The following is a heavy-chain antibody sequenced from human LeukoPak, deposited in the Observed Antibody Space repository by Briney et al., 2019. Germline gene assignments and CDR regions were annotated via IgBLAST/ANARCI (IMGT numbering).Heavy chain of an antibody. D-gene: IGHD6-13*01. V-gene: IGHV3-48*01. CDR3: ARDRWAPGIAAAGSVREFDP. Sequence: PGGSLRLSCAASGFTFSSYSMNWVRQAPGKGLEWVSYISSSSSTIYYADSVKGRFTISRDNAKNSLYLQMNSLRAEDTAVYYCARDRWAPGIAAAGSVREFDPWGQGTLVTVSS. CDR1: GFTFSSYS. J-gene: IGHJ5*02. CDR2: ISSSSSTI.